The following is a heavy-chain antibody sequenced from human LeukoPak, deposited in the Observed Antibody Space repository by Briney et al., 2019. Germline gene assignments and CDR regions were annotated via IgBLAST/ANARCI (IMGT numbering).Heavy chain of an antibody. CDR1: GGSINSYY. D-gene: IGHD4-11*01. CDR2: IYTTGTT. CDR3: GRQGYTSSNYFVDY. V-gene: IGHV4-4*07. Sequence: SETLSLTCTVSGGSINSYYWGWVRQPAGKGLEWIGRIYTTGTTNYRPSLKSRLTMSLDTSKNQFSLKLRAVTAADTAVYYCGRQGYTSSNYFVDYWSQGTLVTVSS. J-gene: IGHJ4*02.